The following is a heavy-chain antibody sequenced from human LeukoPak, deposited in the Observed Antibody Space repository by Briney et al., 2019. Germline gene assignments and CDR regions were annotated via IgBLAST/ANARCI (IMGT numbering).Heavy chain of an antibody. CDR1: GFTFSSYS. CDR2: MTASSSHI. J-gene: IGHJ4*02. V-gene: IGHV3-21*03. D-gene: IGHD1-1*01. Sequence: PGGSLRLPCASSGFTFSSYSMNWIRQAPGKGLEWVSSMTASSSHIWYADVVKGRFTISRDNAKNSLYLQMNSLTADDTGVYYCARDANWSSDNWGQGTLATVSS. CDR3: ARDANWSSDN.